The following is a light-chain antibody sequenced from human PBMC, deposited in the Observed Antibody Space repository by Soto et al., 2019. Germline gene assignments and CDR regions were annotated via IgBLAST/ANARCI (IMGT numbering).Light chain of an antibody. CDR3: QQYNNWPWT. CDR1: QSVSSK. Sequence: EIVMTQSPATLSVSPGERATLSCRASQSVSSKLAWYQQKPGQGPRLLIYGASTRATGIPVRFSGSGSGTEFTLTISSLQSEDFAVYHCQQYNNWPWTFGQGIKVEIK. V-gene: IGKV3-15*01. CDR2: GAS. J-gene: IGKJ1*01.